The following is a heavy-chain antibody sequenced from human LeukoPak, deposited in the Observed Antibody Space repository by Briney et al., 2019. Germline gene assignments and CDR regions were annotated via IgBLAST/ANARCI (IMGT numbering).Heavy chain of an antibody. CDR3: ARAPRDSSSSNYMRRFDY. D-gene: IGHD3-22*01. J-gene: IGHJ4*02. CDR2: IYHSGST. CDR1: GYSSSSDNY. V-gene: IGHV4-38-2*01. Sequence: PSETLSLTCAVSGYSSSSDNYWVWIRQPPGQGLEWTGGIYHSGSTYYNPSLKSRVTMSVDTSKNQFSLKLSSVTAADTAVYYCARAPRDSSSSNYMRRFDYWGQGTLVTVSS.